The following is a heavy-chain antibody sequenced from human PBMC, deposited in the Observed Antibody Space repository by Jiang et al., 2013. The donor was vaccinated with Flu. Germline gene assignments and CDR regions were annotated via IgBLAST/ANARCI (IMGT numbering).Heavy chain of an antibody. CDR1: GFTFSESW. V-gene: IGHV3-7*01. CDR2: IKQDGTEQ. J-gene: IGHJ6*03. Sequence: VQLVESGGGLVQPGGSLRLSCAASGFTFSESWMTWVRQAPGKGLEWVANIKQDGTEQNXADSVKGRFTVSRDNAKNSLYLQTHSLGAEDTAVYYCAREVTEVRGATYYYYYNIDVWGKGTTVTVSS. D-gene: IGHD3-10*01. CDR3: AREVTEVRGATYYYYYNIDV.